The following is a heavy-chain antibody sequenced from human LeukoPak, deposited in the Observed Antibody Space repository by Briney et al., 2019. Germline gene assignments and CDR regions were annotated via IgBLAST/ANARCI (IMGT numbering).Heavy chain of an antibody. CDR1: GFNFDNYW. J-gene: IGHJ4*02. D-gene: IGHD1-26*01. CDR2: IKDDGSEE. Sequence: GGSLRLSWAASGFNFDNYWMGWLRQAPGKGLGWVANIKDDGSEEYYVDSVEGRFTIVRDNAYNSLYLQMSSLGVEDTAIYFCARFTRRYSGDYWGQGTLVSVSS. CDR3: ARFTRRYSGDY. V-gene: IGHV3-7*03.